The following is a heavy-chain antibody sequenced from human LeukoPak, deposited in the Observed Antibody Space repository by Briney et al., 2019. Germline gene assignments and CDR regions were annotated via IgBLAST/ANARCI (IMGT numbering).Heavy chain of an antibody. V-gene: IGHV1-69*01. J-gene: IGHJ6*04. D-gene: IGHD2-2*01. Sequence: GASVKVSCKVSGGTLSGFAISWVRQAPGQGLEWMGGIIPMYTTANYAQKFQGRVTITADESTNTAYMELSSLRSEDTAVYYCASRWILGYCSSNTCGHNYYNGMDVWGKGTTVTVSP. CDR2: IIPMYTTA. CDR1: GGTLSGFA. CDR3: ASRWILGYCSSNTCGHNYYNGMDV.